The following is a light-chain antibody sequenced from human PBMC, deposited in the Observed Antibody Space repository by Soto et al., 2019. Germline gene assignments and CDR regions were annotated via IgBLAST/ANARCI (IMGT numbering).Light chain of an antibody. Sequence: EILLTQSPATLSVSPVERVTLSCRASQSVDINLAWYQQKPGQAPRLLIYGASTRATDMPGRFSGRGAGAEFTLTISSLQSEDFAVYYCQQYRSWPRTFGQGTNVDIK. CDR2: GAS. CDR3: QQYRSWPRT. J-gene: IGKJ1*01. V-gene: IGKV3-15*01. CDR1: QSVDIN.